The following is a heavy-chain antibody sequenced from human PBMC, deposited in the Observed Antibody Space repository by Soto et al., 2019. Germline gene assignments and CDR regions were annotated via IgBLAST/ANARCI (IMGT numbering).Heavy chain of an antibody. Sequence: EVQLLESGVGLVQPGVSLTLSGSASGFAFNDYWMHWFRQAPGKELVWVSRIRGDGSGSNYAESVKGRFTISRDNAKNTVYLQMNSLTAEDTAVYYCARVPTTQAGMGIDYWGQGTLVTVSS. CDR1: GFAFNDYW. V-gene: IGHV3-74*01. D-gene: IGHD6-19*01. J-gene: IGHJ4*02. CDR2: IRGDGSGS. CDR3: ARVPTTQAGMGIDY.